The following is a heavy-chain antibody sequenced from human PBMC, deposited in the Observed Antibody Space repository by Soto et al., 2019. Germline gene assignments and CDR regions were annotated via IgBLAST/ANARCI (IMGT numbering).Heavy chain of an antibody. J-gene: IGHJ4*02. CDR1: GFTFSSYS. CDR3: ARGGYCSSTSCYGRVGFDY. Sequence: EVQLVESGGGLVQPGGSLRLSCAASGFTFSSYSMNWVRQAPGKGLEWVSYISSSSSTIYYADSVKGRFTISRDNAKNSLYLQMNSLRDEDTAVYYCARGGYCSSTSCYGRVGFDYWGQGTLVTVSS. CDR2: ISSSSSTI. V-gene: IGHV3-48*02. D-gene: IGHD2-2*01.